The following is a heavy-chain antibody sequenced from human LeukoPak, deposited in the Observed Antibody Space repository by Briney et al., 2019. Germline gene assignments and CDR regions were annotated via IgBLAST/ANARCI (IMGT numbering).Heavy chain of an antibody. V-gene: IGHV1-18*01. CDR1: GYTFTSYG. Sequence: ASVKVSCKASGYTFTSYGISWVRQAPGQGLEWMGWISAYNGNTNYAQKLQGRVTMTADTSTSTAYMELRSLRSDDTAVYYCARGNYDILTGYSREFDYWGREPWSPSPQ. CDR2: ISAYNGNT. J-gene: IGHJ4*02. CDR3: ARGNYDILTGYSREFDY. D-gene: IGHD3-9*01.